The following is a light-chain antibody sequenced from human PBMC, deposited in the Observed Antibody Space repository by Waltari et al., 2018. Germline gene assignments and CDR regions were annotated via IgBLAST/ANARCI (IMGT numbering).Light chain of an antibody. J-gene: IGKJ4*01. CDR2: GAS. V-gene: IGKV3-15*01. CDR3: QQYNSWPLT. CDR1: QSVSNT. Sequence: EIVMTQSPATLSVYPGERATLSCRASQSVSNTLAWFQHKPGQAPRLLIYGASTRAAGIPARFSGSGSGADFTLTISSLQSEDFALYYCQQYNSWPLTFGGGTKVEIK.